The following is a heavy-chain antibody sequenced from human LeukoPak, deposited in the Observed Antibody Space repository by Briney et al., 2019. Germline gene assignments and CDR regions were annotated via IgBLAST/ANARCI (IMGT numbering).Heavy chain of an antibody. V-gene: IGHV1-69*13. CDR1: GGTFSSYA. CDR2: IIPILGTA. Sequence: ASVKVSCKASGGTFSSYAISWVRQAPGQGLEWMGGIIPILGTANYAQKFQGRVTITADESTSTAYMELSSLRSEDTAVYYCAREPYDSSGYYYYWGQGTLVTVSS. D-gene: IGHD3-22*01. CDR3: AREPYDSSGYYYY. J-gene: IGHJ4*02.